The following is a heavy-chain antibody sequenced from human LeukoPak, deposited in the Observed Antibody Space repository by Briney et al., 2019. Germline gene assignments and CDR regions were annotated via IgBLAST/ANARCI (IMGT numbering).Heavy chain of an antibody. D-gene: IGHD3-3*01. CDR3: ARELYDFWSGYQTPPDFDY. V-gene: IGHV3-21*01. Sequence: GGSLRLSCAPSGFTFSGHSMSWVRQAPGKGLEWVSSISSSSSYIYYADSVKGRFTISRDNAKNSLYLQMNSLRAEDTAVYYCARELYDFWSGYQTPPDFDYWGQGTLVTVSS. CDR2: ISSSSSYI. CDR1: GFTFSGHS. J-gene: IGHJ4*02.